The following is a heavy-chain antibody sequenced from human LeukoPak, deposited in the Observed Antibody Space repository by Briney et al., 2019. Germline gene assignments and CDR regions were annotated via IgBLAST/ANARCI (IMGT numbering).Heavy chain of an antibody. CDR2: ISSSSLYI. Sequence: GGSLRLSCAASGFSFTSYSMNWVRQAPGKGLEWVSSISSSSLYIYYADSVKGRFTISRDNSKNTLYLQMNSLRAEDTAVYYCAKAIRWQRPYFDYWGQGTLVTVSS. D-gene: IGHD4-23*01. V-gene: IGHV3-21*04. CDR1: GFSFTSYS. CDR3: AKAIRWQRPYFDY. J-gene: IGHJ4*02.